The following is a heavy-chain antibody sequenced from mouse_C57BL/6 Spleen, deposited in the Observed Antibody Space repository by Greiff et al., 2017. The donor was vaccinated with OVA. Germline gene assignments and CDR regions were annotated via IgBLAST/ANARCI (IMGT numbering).Heavy chain of an antibody. CDR1: GYAFSSSW. Sequence: QVQLQQSGPELVKPGASVKISCKASGYAFSSSWMNWVKQRPGKGLEWIGRIYPGDGDTNYNGKFKGKATLTADKSSSTAYMQLSSLTSEDSAVYFCARWGTYYDYDGYCDVWGTGTTVTVSS. D-gene: IGHD2-4*01. CDR2: IYPGDGDT. J-gene: IGHJ1*03. CDR3: ARWGTYYDYDGYCDV. V-gene: IGHV1-82*01.